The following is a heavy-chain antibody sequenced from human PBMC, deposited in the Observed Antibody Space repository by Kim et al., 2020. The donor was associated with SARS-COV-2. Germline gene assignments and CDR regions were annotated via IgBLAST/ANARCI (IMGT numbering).Heavy chain of an antibody. CDR1: GFTFSSYG. D-gene: IGHD3-10*01. J-gene: IGHJ2*01. Sequence: GGSLRLSCAASGFTFSSYGMHWVRQAPGKGLEWVAVISYDGSNKYYADSVKGRFTNSRDNPKNKLFLQMNSLRAEDTAVYYCVKARRLGGSGSYYNGWYFDLWGRGTLVTVSS. V-gene: IGHV3-30*18. CDR2: ISYDGSNK. CDR3: VKARRLGGSGSYYNGWYFDL.